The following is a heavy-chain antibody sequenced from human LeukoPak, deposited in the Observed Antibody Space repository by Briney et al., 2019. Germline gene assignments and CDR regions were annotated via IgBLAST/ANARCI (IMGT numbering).Heavy chain of an antibody. V-gene: IGHV3-33*01. J-gene: IGHJ4*02. D-gene: IGHD5-12*01. CDR3: ARAPWPYYFDY. Sequence: GGSLRLSWAASGFNFNSYGMHWVRQAPGKGLEWVAIIWYDGSNEYYADSVKGRFTISRDNSKNTLYLQMNSLRAEDTAVYYCARAPWPYYFDYWGQGTLVTVSS. CDR2: IWYDGSNE. CDR1: GFNFNSYG.